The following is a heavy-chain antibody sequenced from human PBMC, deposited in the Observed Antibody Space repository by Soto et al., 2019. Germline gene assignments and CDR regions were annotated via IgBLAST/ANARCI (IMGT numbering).Heavy chain of an antibody. Sequence: ASVKVSCKASGGTFSSYAISWVRQAPGQGLEWMGGIIPIFGTANYAQKFQGRVTITADESTSTAYMELSSLRSEDTAVYYCARPYCSGGSCFHFDYWGQGTLVTVSS. J-gene: IGHJ4*02. V-gene: IGHV1-69*13. CDR1: GGTFSSYA. CDR3: ARPYCSGGSCFHFDY. CDR2: IIPIFGTA. D-gene: IGHD2-15*01.